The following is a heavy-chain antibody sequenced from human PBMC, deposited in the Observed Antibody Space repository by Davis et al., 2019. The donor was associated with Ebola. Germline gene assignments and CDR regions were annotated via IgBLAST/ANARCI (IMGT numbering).Heavy chain of an antibody. D-gene: IGHD3-3*01. CDR1: GGSISSSNW. CDR2: IYHSGST. V-gene: IGHV4-4*02. J-gene: IGHJ6*02. Sequence: SETLSLTCAVSGGSISSSNWWSWVRQPPGKGLEWIGEIYHSGSTNYNPSLKSRVTISVDKSKNQFSLKLSSVTAADTAVYYCARLYYDFWSGYSLGYYYGMDVWGQGTTVTVSS. CDR3: ARLYYDFWSGYSLGYYYGMDV.